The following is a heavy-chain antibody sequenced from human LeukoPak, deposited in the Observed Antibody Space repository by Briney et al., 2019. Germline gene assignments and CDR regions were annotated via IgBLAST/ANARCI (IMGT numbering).Heavy chain of an antibody. Sequence: SETLSLTCTVSGGSISSSSYYWGWIRQPPGKGLEWIGYIYYSGSTNYNPSLKSRVTISVDTSKNQFSLKLSSVTAADTAVYYCARRQRVQQLVAEALSRGADWFDPWGQGTLVTVSS. D-gene: IGHD6-13*01. CDR2: IYYSGST. J-gene: IGHJ5*02. CDR1: GGSISSSSYY. V-gene: IGHV4-61*05. CDR3: ARRQRVQQLVAEALSRGADWFDP.